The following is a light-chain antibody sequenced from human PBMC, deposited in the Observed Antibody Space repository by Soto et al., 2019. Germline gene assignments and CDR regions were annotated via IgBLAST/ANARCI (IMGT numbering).Light chain of an antibody. CDR1: HSVSSSY. CDR2: GAS. CDR3: HHYGTAPRS. Sequence: EIVFTQSPGTLSLSPGERASLSCSASHSVSSSYLSWYHQKPGQAPRLLIYGASSRATGIPDRFSGSGSGTDFTLTISRLEPEDFVVYYCHHYGTAPRSFGQGTKVDIK. V-gene: IGKV3-20*01. J-gene: IGKJ1*01.